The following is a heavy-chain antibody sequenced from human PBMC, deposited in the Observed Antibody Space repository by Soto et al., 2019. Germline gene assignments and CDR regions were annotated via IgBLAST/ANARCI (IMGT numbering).Heavy chain of an antibody. CDR3: AKDSVLDD. CDR1: GFTFSSYG. V-gene: IGHV3-30*18. Sequence: LRLSCAASGFTFSSYGMHWVRQAPGKGLEWVAVISYDGSNKYYADSVKGRFTISRDNSKNTLYLQMNSLRAEDTAVYYCAKDSVLDDWGQGTLVTVSS. CDR2: ISYDGSNK. J-gene: IGHJ4*02.